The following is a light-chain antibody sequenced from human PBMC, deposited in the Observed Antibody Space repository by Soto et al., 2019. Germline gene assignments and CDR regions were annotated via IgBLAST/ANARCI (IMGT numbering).Light chain of an antibody. Sequence: ETVLTQSPATLSLSPGERATLSCRASQSVSSSLGGYQQKPGQAPRLLIYDASNRATGIPARFSGSGSGTDFILTISSLEPEDFAVYYCQQRSNWPPTFGQGTKVEIE. CDR1: QSVSSS. V-gene: IGKV3-11*01. CDR3: QQRSNWPPT. J-gene: IGKJ1*01. CDR2: DAS.